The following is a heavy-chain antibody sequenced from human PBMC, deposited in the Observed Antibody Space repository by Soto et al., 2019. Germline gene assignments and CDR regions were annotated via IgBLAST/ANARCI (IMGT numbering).Heavy chain of an antibody. CDR3: ARGGPRLRYFDWSPLGFDY. D-gene: IGHD3-9*01. J-gene: IGHJ4*02. CDR1: GYTFTGYY. Sequence: GASVKVSCKASGYTFTGYYMHWVRQAPGQWLEWMGWINPNSGGTNYAQKFQGWVTMTRDTSISTAYMELSRLRSDDTAVYYCARGGPRLRYFDWSPLGFDYWGQGTLVTVSS. V-gene: IGHV1-2*04. CDR2: INPNSGGT.